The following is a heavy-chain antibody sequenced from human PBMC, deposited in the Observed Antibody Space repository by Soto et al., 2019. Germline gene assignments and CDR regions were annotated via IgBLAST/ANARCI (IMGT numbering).Heavy chain of an antibody. Sequence: SQTLSLTCTVSGGSISSGDYYLSWIRQPPGKGLEWIGYIYYSGSTYYNPSLKSRVTISVDTSKNQFSLKLSSVTAADTAVYYCARVTVAAAGYFDYWGQGTLVTVSS. V-gene: IGHV4-30-4*01. CDR1: GGSISSGDYY. CDR3: ARVTVAAAGYFDY. J-gene: IGHJ4*02. D-gene: IGHD6-13*01. CDR2: IYYSGST.